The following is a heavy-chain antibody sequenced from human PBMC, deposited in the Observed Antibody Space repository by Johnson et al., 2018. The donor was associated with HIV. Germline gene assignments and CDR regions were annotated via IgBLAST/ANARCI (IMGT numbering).Heavy chain of an antibody. Sequence: VQLVESGGDLVQPGGSLRLSCVGSGFTFSTNWMHWVRQAPGKGLVWVSRINSDGSSTSYAESVKGRFTISRDNSKNSLYLQMNSLRAEDTALYYCAKANRAMTKGGFGAFDIWGQGTMVTVSS. CDR1: GFTFSTNW. J-gene: IGHJ3*02. CDR2: INSDGSST. D-gene: IGHD1-14*01. CDR3: AKANRAMTKGGFGAFDI. V-gene: IGHV3-74*01.